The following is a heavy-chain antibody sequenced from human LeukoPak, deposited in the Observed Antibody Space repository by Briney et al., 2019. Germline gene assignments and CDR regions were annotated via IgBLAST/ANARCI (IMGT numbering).Heavy chain of an antibody. J-gene: IGHJ3*02. Sequence: SETLSLTCTVSGGSISSSSYYWGWIRQPPGKGLEWIGSIYYSGSTYYNPSPKSRVTISVDTSKNQFSLKLSSVTAADTAVYYCARPVYDILTGYPRGAFDIWGQGTMVTVSS. CDR2: IYYSGST. CDR3: ARPVYDILTGYPRGAFDI. CDR1: GGSISSSSYY. V-gene: IGHV4-39*01. D-gene: IGHD3-9*01.